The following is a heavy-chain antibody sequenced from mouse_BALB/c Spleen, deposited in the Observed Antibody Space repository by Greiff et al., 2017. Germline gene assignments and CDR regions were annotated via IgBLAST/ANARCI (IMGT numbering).Heavy chain of an antibody. Sequence: EVKLVESGPGLVKPSQSLSLTCTVTGYSITSDYAWNWIRQFPGNKLEWMGYISYSGSTSYNPSLKSRISITRDTSKNQFFLQLNSVTTEDTATYYCARDGSSTVGYYFDYWGQGTTLTVSS. CDR2: ISYSGST. J-gene: IGHJ2*01. V-gene: IGHV3-2*02. CDR3: ARDGSSTVGYYFDY. CDR1: GYSITSDYA. D-gene: IGHD1-1*01.